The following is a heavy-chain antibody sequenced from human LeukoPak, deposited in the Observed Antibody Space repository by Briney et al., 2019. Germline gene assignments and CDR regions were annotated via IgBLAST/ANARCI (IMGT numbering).Heavy chain of an antibody. CDR2: INPNSGGT. CDR1: GYTFTGYY. V-gene: IGHV1-2*02. Sequence: GASVKVSCKASGYTFTGYYMHWVRQAPGQGLAWMGWINPNSGGTNYAQKFQGRVTMTRDTSISTAYMELRRLRSDDTAVYYCARVAGYRYPYDYWGQGTLVTVSS. CDR3: ARVAGYRYPYDY. D-gene: IGHD3-16*02. J-gene: IGHJ4*02.